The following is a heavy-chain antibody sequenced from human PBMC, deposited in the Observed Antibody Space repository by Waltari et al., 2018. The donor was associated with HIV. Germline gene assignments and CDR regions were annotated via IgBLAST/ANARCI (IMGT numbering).Heavy chain of an antibody. CDR2: INPSGERT. J-gene: IGHJ4*02. Sequence: QVQLVQSGAEVKKPGASVKVSCKASGYTFTRYYMHWVRQAPGQGLEWMGVINPSGERTVYAQKFQGRVTMTRDACTSTVYMVLSTLRSEDTAVYYCARGFSGFDYWGQGTLITVSS. V-gene: IGHV1-46*01. CDR1: GYTFTRYY. CDR3: ARGFSGFDY.